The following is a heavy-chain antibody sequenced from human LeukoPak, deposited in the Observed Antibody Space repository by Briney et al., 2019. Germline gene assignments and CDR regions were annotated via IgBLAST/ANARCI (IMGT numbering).Heavy chain of an antibody. J-gene: IGHJ5*02. V-gene: IGHV4-39*07. CDR2: IYYSGTT. CDR3: ARGGYSGYDSRRVLGEFGP. Sequence: SETLSLTCTVSGGSISSDNYYWGWIRQPPGKGLEWIGSIYYSGTTYYNPSLKSRVTISVDTSKNQFSLKLNSVTAADTAVYYCARGGYSGYDSRRVLGEFGPWGQGTLVTVSS. D-gene: IGHD5-12*01. CDR1: GGSISSDNYY.